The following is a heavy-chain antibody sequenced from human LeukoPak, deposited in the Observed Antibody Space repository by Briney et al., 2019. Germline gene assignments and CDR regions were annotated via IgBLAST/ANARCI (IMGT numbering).Heavy chain of an antibody. CDR1: GYRFTNHW. CDR2: TYPGDSDT. J-gene: IGHJ4*02. Sequence: GESLKISCKGSGYRFTNHWIGWVRQMPGKGLEWMGITYPGDSDTRYSPSFQGQVTISADKSISTAYLQWSSLKASDTAMYYCTRLPQWGGTYHFDYWGQGTLLTVSS. D-gene: IGHD1-26*01. CDR3: TRLPQWGGTYHFDY. V-gene: IGHV5-51*01.